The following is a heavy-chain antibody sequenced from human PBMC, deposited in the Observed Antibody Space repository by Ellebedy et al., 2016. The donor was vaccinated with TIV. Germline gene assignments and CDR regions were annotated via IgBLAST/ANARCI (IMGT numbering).Heavy chain of an antibody. J-gene: IGHJ6*02. Sequence: GSLRLSCSVSGGSINNYYWTWIRQPPGQGLEWVGGIHHSGNSHIHPSLKSRVTLSLNTSKNQFSLNLNSVTAADTATYYCARNLGRYGMDVWGQGTTVTVSS. CDR2: IHHSGNS. CDR1: GGSINNYY. V-gene: IGHV4-59*01. CDR3: ARNLGRYGMDV.